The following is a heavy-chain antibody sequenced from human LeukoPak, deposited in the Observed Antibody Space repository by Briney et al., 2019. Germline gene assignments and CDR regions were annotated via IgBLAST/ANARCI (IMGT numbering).Heavy chain of an antibody. J-gene: IGHJ6*02. CDR3: AKVGGTMVRGVSYYYYYGMDV. CDR2: ISGSGGST. D-gene: IGHD3-10*01. Sequence: GGSLRLSCAASGFTFSSYAMSWVRQAPGKGLEWVSAISGSGGSTYYADSVKGRFTISRDNSKNTLYLRMNSLRAEDTAVYYCAKVGGTMVRGVSYYYYYGMDVWAKGPRSPSP. CDR1: GFTFSSYA. V-gene: IGHV3-23*01.